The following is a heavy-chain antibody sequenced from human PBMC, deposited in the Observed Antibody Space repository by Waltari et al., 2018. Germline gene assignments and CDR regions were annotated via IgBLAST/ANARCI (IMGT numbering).Heavy chain of an antibody. J-gene: IGHJ6*02. CDR2: ISWNSGSI. CDR1: GFTFDDYA. D-gene: IGHD5-18*01. V-gene: IGHV3-9*03. CDR3: AKGYSRGYYYGMDV. Sequence: EVQLVESGGGLVQPGRSLRLSCAASGFTFDDYAMHWVRQAPGKGLEWVSGISWNSGSIGYADSVKCRFTISRDNAKNSLYLQMNSLRAEDMALYYCAKGYSRGYYYGMDVWGQGTTVTVSS.